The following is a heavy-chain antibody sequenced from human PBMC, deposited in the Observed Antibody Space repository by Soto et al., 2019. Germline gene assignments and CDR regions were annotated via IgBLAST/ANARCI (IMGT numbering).Heavy chain of an antibody. Sequence: GGSLRLSCAASGFTFSNYAMSWVRQAPGKGLEWVSGIGGRGTSSYYADSVKGRFAISRDNSYNTLFLQLHSLRAEDTAVYYCAKSRYADSSGDYYDFWGQGTRVTVYS. D-gene: IGHD3-22*01. CDR2: IGGRGTSS. J-gene: IGHJ4*02. V-gene: IGHV3-23*01. CDR3: AKSRYADSSGDYYDF. CDR1: GFTFSNYA.